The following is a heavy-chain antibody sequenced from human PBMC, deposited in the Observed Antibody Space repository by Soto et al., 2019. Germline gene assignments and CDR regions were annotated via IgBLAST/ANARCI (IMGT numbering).Heavy chain of an antibody. CDR2: IYHSGT. Sequence: QVQLQESGPGLVKPSGTLSLTCAVSGDSISSSNWCSWVRQPPGKGLEWIGEIYHSGTNYNPSLKSRVTISVDKSKNQFSLKLSSVTAADTAVYYCARDLRRSSWSNAFDIWGQGTMVTVSS. V-gene: IGHV4-4*02. J-gene: IGHJ3*02. CDR3: ARDLRRSSWSNAFDI. D-gene: IGHD6-13*01. CDR1: GDSISSSNW.